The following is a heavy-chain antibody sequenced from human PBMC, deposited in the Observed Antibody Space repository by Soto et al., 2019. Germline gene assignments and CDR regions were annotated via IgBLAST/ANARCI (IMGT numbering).Heavy chain of an antibody. V-gene: IGHV1-69*02. CDR1: GGTFSSYT. CDR3: ARGRIHCGGDCYPTYAFDI. J-gene: IGHJ3*02. D-gene: IGHD2-21*01. Sequence: ASVKVSCKASGGTFSSYTISWVRQAPGQGLEWMGRIIPILGIANYAQKFQGRVTITADKSTSTAYMELSSLRSEDTAVYYCARGRIHCGGDCYPTYAFDIWGQGTMVTVSS. CDR2: IIPILGIA.